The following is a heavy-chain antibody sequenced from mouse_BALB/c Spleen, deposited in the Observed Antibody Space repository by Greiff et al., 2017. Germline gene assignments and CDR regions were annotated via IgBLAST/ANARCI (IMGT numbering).Heavy chain of an antibody. CDR3: ARWGPNYYAMDY. V-gene: IGHV1-9*01. CDR2: ILPGSGST. J-gene: IGHJ4*01. Sequence: QVQLKESGAELMKPGASVKISCKATGYTFSSYWIEWVKQRPGHGLEWIGEILPGSGSTNYNEKFKGKATFTADTSSNTAYMQLSSLTSEDSAVYYCARWGPNYYAMDYWGQGTSVTVSS. CDR1: GYTFSSYW.